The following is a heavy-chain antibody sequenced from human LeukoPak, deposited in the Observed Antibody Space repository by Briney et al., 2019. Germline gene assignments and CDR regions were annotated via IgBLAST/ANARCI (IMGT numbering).Heavy chain of an antibody. D-gene: IGHD3-10*01. Sequence: GASEKVSCKSSGGTFSIYAISWVRQAPGQGLGWMRGFIPNFCTASYAQKFQGRVTITADKSTSTAYMELSSLRSEDTAVYYCATGGSGRLYAEYFQHWGQGTMVTVSS. V-gene: IGHV1-69*06. CDR1: GGTFSIYA. J-gene: IGHJ1*01. CDR2: FIPNFCTA. CDR3: ATGGSGRLYAEYFQH.